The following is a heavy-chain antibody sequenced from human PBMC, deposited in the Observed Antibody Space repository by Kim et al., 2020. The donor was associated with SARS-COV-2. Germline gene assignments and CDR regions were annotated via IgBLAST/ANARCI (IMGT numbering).Heavy chain of an antibody. D-gene: IGHD2-21*01. CDR2: T. J-gene: IGHJ4*02. CDR3: AKGFGGDRAY. V-gene: IGHV3-23*01. Sequence: TYCADSVKGRFTISRDNSKNTRLLHIYSLRADDTAVYYCAKGFGGDRAYWGQGTLVTVSS.